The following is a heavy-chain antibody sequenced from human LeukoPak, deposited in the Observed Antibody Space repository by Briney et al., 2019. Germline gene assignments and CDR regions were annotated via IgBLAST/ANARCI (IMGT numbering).Heavy chain of an antibody. CDR2: IYDSGST. D-gene: IGHD3-10*01. CDR1: GGSISSYY. Sequence: SETLSLTCTVSGGSISSYYWSWIRQPPGKGLEWIGYIYDSGSTNYNPSLKSRVTISVDTSKNQFSLKLSSVTAADTAVYYCARARRITMVRGVIITPYYYYMDVWGKGTTVTVSS. CDR3: ARARRITMVRGVIITPYYYYMDV. J-gene: IGHJ6*03. V-gene: IGHV4-59*12.